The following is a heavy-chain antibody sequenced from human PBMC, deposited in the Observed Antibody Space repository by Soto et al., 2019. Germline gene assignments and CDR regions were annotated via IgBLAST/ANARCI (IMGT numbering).Heavy chain of an antibody. V-gene: IGHV3-43*01. CDR3: AKDIAYRGYGGFDP. Sequence: SGGSLRLSCAASGFTFDDYTMHWVRQAPGEGLEWVSLISWDGYSTYYTDSVKGRFTISRDNSRNSLYLQMNSLRTEDTALYYCAKDIAYRGYGGFDPWGLGTLVTVS. J-gene: IGHJ5*02. CDR2: ISWDGYST. CDR1: GFTFDDYT. D-gene: IGHD5-12*01.